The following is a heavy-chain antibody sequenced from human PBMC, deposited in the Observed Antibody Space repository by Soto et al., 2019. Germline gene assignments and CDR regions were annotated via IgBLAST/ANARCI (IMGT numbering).Heavy chain of an antibody. CDR2: IKSKTDGGTT. D-gene: IGHD3-9*01. Sequence: EVQLVESGGGLVKPGGSLRLSCAASGFTFSNAWMNWVRQAPGKGLEWVGRIKSKTDGGTTDYAAPVKGRFTTSRDDSKNTLYLQMNSLKTEDTAVYYCTTTKYFDWLLYQFVDYWGQGTLVTVSS. CDR1: GFTFSNAW. J-gene: IGHJ4*02. V-gene: IGHV3-15*07. CDR3: TTTKYFDWLLYQFVDY.